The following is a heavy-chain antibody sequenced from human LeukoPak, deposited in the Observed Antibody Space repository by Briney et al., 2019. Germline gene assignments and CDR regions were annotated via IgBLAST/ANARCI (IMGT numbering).Heavy chain of an antibody. Sequence: SETLSLTCAVYGGSFSGYYWSWIRQPPGKGLEWIGEINHSGSTNYNPSLKSRVTISVDTSKNQFSLKLSSVTAADTAVYYCARGRGGYNQCFGYWGQGTLVTVSS. CDR2: INHSGST. CDR3: ARGRGGYNQCFGY. D-gene: IGHD5-24*01. J-gene: IGHJ4*02. V-gene: IGHV4-34*01. CDR1: GGSFSGYY.